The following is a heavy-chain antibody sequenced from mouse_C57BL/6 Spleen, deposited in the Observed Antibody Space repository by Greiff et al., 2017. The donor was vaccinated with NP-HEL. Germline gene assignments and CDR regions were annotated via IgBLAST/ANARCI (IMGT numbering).Heavy chain of an antibody. J-gene: IGHJ4*01. CDR3: VRLYGSSYDAMDY. CDR2: LRSKSNNYAT. CDR1: GFRFNTYA. D-gene: IGHD1-1*01. V-gene: IGHV10-1*01. Sequence: EAGGGLVQPKGSLTLSCAASGFRFNTYAMNWVRQAPGTGLEWVARLRSKSNNYATYYADSVKDRFTISRDDSESMLYLQMNNLKTEDTAMDYCVRLYGSSYDAMDYWGQGTSVTVSS.